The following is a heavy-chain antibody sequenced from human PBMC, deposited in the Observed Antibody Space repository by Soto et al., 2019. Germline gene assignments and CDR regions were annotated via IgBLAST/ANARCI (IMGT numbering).Heavy chain of an antibody. D-gene: IGHD3-3*01. CDR2: ISGSGGST. CDR3: AKVSDYDFWSGYRRWFDP. CDR1: GFTLSDHF. Sequence: PGGSLRLSCAASGFTLSDHFMEWVRQAPGKGLEWVSAISGSGGSTYYADSVKGRFTISRDNSKNTLYLQMNSLRAEDTAVYYCAKVSDYDFWSGYRRWFDPWGQGTLVTVSS. J-gene: IGHJ5*02. V-gene: IGHV3-23*01.